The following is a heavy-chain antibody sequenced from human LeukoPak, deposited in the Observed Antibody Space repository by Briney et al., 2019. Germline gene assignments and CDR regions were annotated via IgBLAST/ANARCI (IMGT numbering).Heavy chain of an antibody. Sequence: GGPLRLSCAASGFTFSSYAMHWVRQAPGKGLEWVAVISYDGSNKYYADSVKGRFTISRDNSKNTLYLQMNSLRAEDTAVYYCARVPSYYDYRFDPWGQGTLVTVSS. CDR3: ARVPSYYDYRFDP. CDR1: GFTFSSYA. J-gene: IGHJ5*02. D-gene: IGHD3-3*01. CDR2: ISYDGSNK. V-gene: IGHV3-30-3*01.